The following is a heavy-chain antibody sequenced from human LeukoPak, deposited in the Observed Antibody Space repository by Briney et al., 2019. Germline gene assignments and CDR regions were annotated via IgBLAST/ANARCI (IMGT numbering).Heavy chain of an antibody. V-gene: IGHV4-61*08. Sequence: SQTLSLTCTVSGGSISSGDYYWSWIRQPPGKGLEWIGYIYYSGSTNYNPSLKSRVTISVDTSKNQFSLKLSSVTAADTAVYYCARARTEKYYYYYYYMDVWGKGTTVTVSS. CDR1: GGSISSGDYY. CDR3: ARARTEKYYYYYYYMDV. CDR2: IYYSGST. D-gene: IGHD1-14*01. J-gene: IGHJ6*03.